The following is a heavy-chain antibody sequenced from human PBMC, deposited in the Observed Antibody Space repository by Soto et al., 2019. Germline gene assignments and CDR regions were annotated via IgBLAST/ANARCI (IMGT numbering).Heavy chain of an antibody. Sequence: GGSLRLSCAASGFTFSSYAMSWVRQAPGKGLEWVSAISGSGGSTYYADSVKGRFTISRDNSKNTFFLQMNSLRAEDTAVYYGAKGRAQWLVHDYWGQGTLVTVSS. J-gene: IGHJ4*02. CDR2: ISGSGGST. CDR3: AKGRAQWLVHDY. V-gene: IGHV3-23*01. CDR1: GFTFSSYA. D-gene: IGHD6-19*01.